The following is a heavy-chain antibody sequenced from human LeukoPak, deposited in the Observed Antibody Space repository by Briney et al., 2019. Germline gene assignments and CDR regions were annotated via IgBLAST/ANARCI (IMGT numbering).Heavy chain of an antibody. V-gene: IGHV4-4*07. D-gene: IGHD3-22*01. CDR1: GGSISSYY. CDR2: IYTSGST. Sequence: PSETLSLTCTVSGGSISSYYWSWIRQPAGKGLEWIGRIYTSGSTNYNPSLKSRVTMSVDTSKNQFSLKLSSVTAAETAVYYCARAPTTNYYYDSSGYYYDAFDIWGQGTMVTVSS. CDR3: ARAPTTNYYYDSSGYYYDAFDI. J-gene: IGHJ3*02.